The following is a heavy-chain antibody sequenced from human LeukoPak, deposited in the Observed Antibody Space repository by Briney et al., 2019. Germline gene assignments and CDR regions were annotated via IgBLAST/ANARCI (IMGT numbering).Heavy chain of an antibody. CDR2: VSPNSGNT. Sequence: GASVKVSCKASGYTFTSYDIHWVRQATGQGPEWMGWVSPNSGNTGYAQKFQGRVTITADKSTSTAYMELRSLRSDDTAVYYCARGGPVWPFLNPKSFLRFDSWGQGTLVTVSS. J-gene: IGHJ4*02. D-gene: IGHD3-16*01. CDR3: ARGGPVWPFLNPKSFLRFDS. CDR1: GYTFTSYD. V-gene: IGHV1-8*03.